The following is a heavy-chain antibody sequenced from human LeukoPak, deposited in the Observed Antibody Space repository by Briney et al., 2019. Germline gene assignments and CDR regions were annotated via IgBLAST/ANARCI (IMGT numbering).Heavy chain of an antibody. Sequence: KPSETLSLTCTVSGGSISSYYWSWIRQPPGKGLEWIGYIYHSGSTYYNPSLKSRVTISVDRSKNQFSLKLSSVTAADTAVYYCARGLDGYNYRYFDYWGQGTLVTVSS. V-gene: IGHV4-59*12. CDR2: IYHSGST. CDR3: ARGLDGYNYRYFDY. D-gene: IGHD5-24*01. CDR1: GGSISSYY. J-gene: IGHJ4*02.